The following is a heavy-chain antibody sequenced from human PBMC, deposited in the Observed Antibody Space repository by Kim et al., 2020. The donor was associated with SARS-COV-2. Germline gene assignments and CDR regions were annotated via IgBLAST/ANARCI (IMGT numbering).Heavy chain of an antibody. Sequence: GGSLRLSCAASGFTFSSYAMHWVRQAPGKGLEYVSAISSNGGSTYYANSVKGRFTISRDNSKNTLYLQMGSLRAEDMAVYYCARASRYSSGWKSRPAFDIWGQGTMVTVSS. D-gene: IGHD6-19*01. CDR2: ISSNGGST. CDR3: ARASRYSSGWKSRPAFDI. V-gene: IGHV3-64*01. J-gene: IGHJ3*02. CDR1: GFTFSSYA.